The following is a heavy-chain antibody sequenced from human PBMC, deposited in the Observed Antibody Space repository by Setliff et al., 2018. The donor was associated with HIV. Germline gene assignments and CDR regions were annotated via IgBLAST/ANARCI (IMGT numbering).Heavy chain of an antibody. CDR1: GGSITNGGYY. Sequence: SETLSLTCTVSGGSITNGGYYWSWIRQPAGKGLEWIGHIYTSGSTNFNPSLKSRVTISMDMSKNQFSLKLTSLTAADTAVYYCARGRIDTYWDYFKEYFFNYIDVWGQGTTVTVSS. J-gene: IGHJ6*03. D-gene: IGHD3-9*01. CDR3: ARGRIDTYWDYFKEYFFNYIDV. CDR2: IYTSGST. V-gene: IGHV4-61*09.